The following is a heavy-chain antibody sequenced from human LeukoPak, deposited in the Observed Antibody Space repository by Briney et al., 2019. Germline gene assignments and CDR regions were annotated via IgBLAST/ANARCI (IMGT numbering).Heavy chain of an antibody. J-gene: IGHJ6*04. V-gene: IGHV4-30-4*01. CDR3: ARDYYGSGKYYYYGMDV. Sequence: ESSQTLSLTCTVSGGSISSGDYYWSWIRQPPGKGLEWFGYIYYSGSTYYNPSLKSRVTISVDTSKNQFSLKLSSVTAADTAVYYCARDYYGSGKYYYYGMDVWGKGTTVTVSS. CDR2: IYYSGST. CDR1: GGSISSGDYY. D-gene: IGHD3-10*01.